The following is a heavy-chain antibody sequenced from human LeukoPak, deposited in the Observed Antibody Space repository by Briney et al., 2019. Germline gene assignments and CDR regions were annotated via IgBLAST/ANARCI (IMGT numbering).Heavy chain of an antibody. V-gene: IGHV3-64D*06. J-gene: IGHJ4*02. CDR3: GRKGGYDFVDL. CDR2: ITNNGGNT. D-gene: IGHD5-12*01. Sequence: GGSLRLSCSASGFTFSRYAMHWARQAPGKGLEYVSAITNNGGNTYYADSVRGRFTISRDNSKNTLYLQLSSLTPEDTAVYYCGRKGGYDFVDLWGQGTLVTVSS. CDR1: GFTFSRYA.